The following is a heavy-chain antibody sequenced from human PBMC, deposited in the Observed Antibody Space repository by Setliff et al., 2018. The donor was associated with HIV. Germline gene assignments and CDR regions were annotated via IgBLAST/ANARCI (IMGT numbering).Heavy chain of an antibody. CDR1: GFTFSDHY. J-gene: IGHJ3*02. CDR3: VRVISGGAFDI. D-gene: IGHD2-21*01. V-gene: IGHV3-72*01. Sequence: LRLSCAASGFTFSDHYMDWVRQAPGKGPEWVGRSRTKTYSYTTDYAASVKGRFTISRDDSQNSLYLQMNSLKTEDTAVYYCVRVISGGAFDIRGQGTKVTVSS. CDR2: SRTKTYSYTT.